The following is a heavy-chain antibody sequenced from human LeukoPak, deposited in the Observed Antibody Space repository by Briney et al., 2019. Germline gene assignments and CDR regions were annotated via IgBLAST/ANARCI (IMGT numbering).Heavy chain of an antibody. CDR1: GFTVSSNH. Sequence: GGPLRLSCAASGFTVSSNHMSWVRQAPGKGLEWVSVIYRGGSTYYADSVKGRFTISRDNSKNTLYLQMNNLRAEDTAVYYCAMATWVGGLDYWGQGTLVTVSS. CDR2: IYRGGST. J-gene: IGHJ4*02. D-gene: IGHD1-26*01. CDR3: AMATWVGGLDY. V-gene: IGHV3-66*01.